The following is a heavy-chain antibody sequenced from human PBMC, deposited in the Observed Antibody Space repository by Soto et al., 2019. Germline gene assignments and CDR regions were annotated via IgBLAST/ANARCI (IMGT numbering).Heavy chain of an antibody. J-gene: IGHJ1*01. CDR2: ISWNSGSR. V-gene: IGHV3-9*01. CDR1: GFTFDDYA. CDR3: AKDRIGAAGSFQH. D-gene: IGHD6-13*01. Sequence: PGGSLRLSCAASGFTFDDYAMHWVRQAPGKGLGWVSGISWNSGSRGYADSVKGRFTISRDNAKNSLYLQMNSLRTEDTALYYCAKDRIGAAGSFQHWGQGTLVTVSS.